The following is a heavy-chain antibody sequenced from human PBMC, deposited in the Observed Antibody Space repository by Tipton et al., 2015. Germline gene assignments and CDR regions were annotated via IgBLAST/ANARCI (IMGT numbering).Heavy chain of an antibody. CDR3: ARTGHVVRGVNLYGMDV. CDR1: GGSISSGAYY. D-gene: IGHD3-10*01. J-gene: IGHJ6*02. CDR2: IYYSGST. Sequence: TLSLTCTVSGGSISSGAYYWSWIRQPPGKGLEWIGYIYYSGSTYYNPSLKSRVTISVDTSKNRFSLKLSSVTAADTAVYYCARTGHVVRGVNLYGMDVWGQGTTVTVSS. V-gene: IGHV4-30-4*08.